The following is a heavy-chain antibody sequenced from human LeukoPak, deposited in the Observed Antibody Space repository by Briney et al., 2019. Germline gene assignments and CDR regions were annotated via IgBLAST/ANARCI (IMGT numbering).Heavy chain of an antibody. J-gene: IGHJ3*02. D-gene: IGHD4-11*01. V-gene: IGHV1-58*02. CDR3: AAKERMTSLAFDI. Sequence: SVKVSCKASGFTFTSSAMQWVRQARGQRLEWIGWIVVGSGNTNYAQKFQERVTITRDMSTSTAYMELSSLRSEDTAVYYCAAKERMTSLAFDIWGQGTMVTVSS. CDR1: GFTFTSSA. CDR2: IVVGSGNT.